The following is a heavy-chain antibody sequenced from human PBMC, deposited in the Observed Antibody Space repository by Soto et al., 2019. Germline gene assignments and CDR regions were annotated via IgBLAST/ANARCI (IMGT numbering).Heavy chain of an antibody. CDR3: ARDFQVYDSSDHFDY. Sequence: QVQLVQSGAEVKKPGASVKVSYKASGYTFTSYGISWVRQAPGQGLEWMGWISAYNDNTNYAQKLQGRVTMTTDTSTSTAYMELRSLRSDDTAVYYCARDFQVYDSSDHFDYWGQGTLVTVSS. V-gene: IGHV1-18*01. D-gene: IGHD3-22*01. CDR1: GYTFTSYG. CDR2: ISAYNDNT. J-gene: IGHJ4*02.